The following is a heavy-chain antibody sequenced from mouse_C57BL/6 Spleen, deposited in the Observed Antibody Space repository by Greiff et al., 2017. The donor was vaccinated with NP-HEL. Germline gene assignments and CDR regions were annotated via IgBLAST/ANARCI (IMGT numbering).Heavy chain of an antibody. CDR1: GYTFTSYW. Sequence: QVQLKQPGAELVKPGASVKLSCKASGYTFTSYWMQWVKQRPGQGLEWIGEIDPSDSYTNYNQKFKGKATLTVDTSSSTAYMQLSSLTSEDSAVYYCARRYSKRDAMDYWGQGTSVTVSS. J-gene: IGHJ4*01. V-gene: IGHV1-50*01. CDR2: IDPSDSYT. CDR3: ARRYSKRDAMDY. D-gene: IGHD2-5*01.